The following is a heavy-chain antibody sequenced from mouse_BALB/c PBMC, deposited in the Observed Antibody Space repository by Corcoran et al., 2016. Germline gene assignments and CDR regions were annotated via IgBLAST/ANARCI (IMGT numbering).Heavy chain of an antibody. D-gene: IGHD2-4*01. Sequence: QVQLQQSGAELMKPGASVKISYKATGYTFSSYWIEWVKQRPGHGLEWIGEIFPGSGSTNYNERFKGKATFTADTSSNIAYMQLSSRTSEDYAVYYCARGDYDGRFAYWGQGTLVTVSA. J-gene: IGHJ3*01. V-gene: IGHV1-9*01. CDR3: ARGDYDGRFAY. CDR2: IFPGSGST. CDR1: GYTFSSYW.